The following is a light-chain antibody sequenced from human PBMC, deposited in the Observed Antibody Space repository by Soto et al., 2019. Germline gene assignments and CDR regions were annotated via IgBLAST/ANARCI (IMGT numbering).Light chain of an antibody. J-gene: IGKJ4*01. CDR3: HQYNNWPLT. CDR1: HSVSSN. CDR2: GVS. V-gene: IGKV3-15*01. Sequence: EIVMTQSPATLSASPGERATLSCRASHSVSSNLAWYQQKPGQAPRLLIYGVSARASGIPARFTGSASGTESTLTISSLQSEDFAVYYCHQYNNWPLTFGVGTKVEIK.